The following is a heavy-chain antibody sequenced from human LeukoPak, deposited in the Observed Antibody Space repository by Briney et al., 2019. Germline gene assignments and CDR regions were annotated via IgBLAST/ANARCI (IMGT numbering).Heavy chain of an antibody. Sequence: GGSLRLSCAASGFTFSSYSMNWVRQAPGKGLEWVSSISSSSSYIYYADSVKGRFTISRDNAKNSLYLQMNSLRAEDTAVYYCAKGLDIVVPYYAMDVWGQGTTVTVSS. CDR3: AKGLDIVVPYYAMDV. CDR2: ISSSSSYI. CDR1: GFTFSSYS. D-gene: IGHD2-2*01. V-gene: IGHV3-21*01. J-gene: IGHJ6*02.